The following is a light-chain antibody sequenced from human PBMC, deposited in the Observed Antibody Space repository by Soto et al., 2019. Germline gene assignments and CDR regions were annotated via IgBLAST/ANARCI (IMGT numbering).Light chain of an antibody. CDR3: QQYNYLIT. CDR2: GAS. J-gene: IGKJ5*01. V-gene: IGKV3-15*01. Sequence: EIVLTQSRATLSLSPGERATLSCRASQSVSSYLAWYQQKPGQAPRLLMYGASTRATGIPARFSGSGSGTEFTLTITSLQPEDFAVYYCQQYNYLITFGQGTRLEI. CDR1: QSVSSY.